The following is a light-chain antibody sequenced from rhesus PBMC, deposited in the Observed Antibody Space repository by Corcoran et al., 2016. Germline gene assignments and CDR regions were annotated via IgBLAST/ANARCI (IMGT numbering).Light chain of an antibody. CDR3: QQHDSSPFT. J-gene: IGKJ3*01. CDR2: RTS. CDR1: QGIRNW. Sequence: DIQMTQSPSSLSASVGDRVTITCRASQGIRNWLTWYQQKPGKAPKLLIYRTSNLETGVPSRFSGSGSGTHFTLTITSLQPEDIATYYCQQHDSSPFTFGPGTKLDIK. V-gene: IGKV1-69*01.